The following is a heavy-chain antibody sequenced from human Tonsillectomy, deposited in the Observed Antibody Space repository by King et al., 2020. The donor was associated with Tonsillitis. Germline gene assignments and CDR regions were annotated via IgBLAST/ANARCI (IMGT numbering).Heavy chain of an antibody. Sequence: VQLQESGPGLVKPSETLSLTCTVSGGSISSYYWSWIRQPPGKGLEWIGYIYYSGSTNYNPSLKSRVTISVDTSKNQFSLKLSSVTAADTAVYYCSRHCGDDCSSPGHPVSGVAPHYCYGMDVWGQGPTVTVSS. D-gene: IGHD2-21*02. J-gene: IGHJ6*02. CDR1: GGSISSYY. V-gene: IGHV4-59*08. CDR2: IYYSGST. CDR3: SRHCGDDCSSPGHPVSGVAPHYCYGMDV.